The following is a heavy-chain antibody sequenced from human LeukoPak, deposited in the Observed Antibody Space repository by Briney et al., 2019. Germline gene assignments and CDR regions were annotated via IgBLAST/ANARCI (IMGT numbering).Heavy chain of an antibody. CDR3: PRGRSDKTGYTWFDP. D-gene: IGHD3-3*01. J-gene: IGHJ5*02. CDR1: GGSFSGYY. CDR2: INHSGST. Sequence: SGTLSLTCAVYGGSFSGYYWSWIRQPAGKGLEWIGEINHSGSTNYNPSLKKQATISIDTSKNQFSLTLSAVTDADTHVYSCPRGRSDKTGYTWFDPWGQGTLVTVSS. V-gene: IGHV4-34*01.